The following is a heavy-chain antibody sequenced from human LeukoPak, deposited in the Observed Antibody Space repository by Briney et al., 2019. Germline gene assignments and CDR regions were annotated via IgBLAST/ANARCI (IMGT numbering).Heavy chain of an antibody. CDR2: LESDGSEK. CDR3: AGGMGWISDY. V-gene: IGHV3-7*03. Sequence: GGPLRLSCAASGFSFGSYWMNWVRQAPGKGLEWVANLESDGSEKNYVDSVKGRFTISRDNAKNSLYLQMNSLRAEDTAVYYCAGGMGWISDYWGQGTLVTVSS. D-gene: IGHD6-19*01. CDR1: GFSFGSYW. J-gene: IGHJ4*02.